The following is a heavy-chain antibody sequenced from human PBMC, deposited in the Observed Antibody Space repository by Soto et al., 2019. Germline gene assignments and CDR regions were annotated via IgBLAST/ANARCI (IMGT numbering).Heavy chain of an antibody. Sequence: QVHLVQSGTEVKMPGASVKVSCKASGFTFTSYAITWVRQAPGQGLEWMGWISAYNGNTNYAQKFRGRVTMTTDSSTSTAYMEPGSLTSDDTALYFCARDFTGWPPDGVDSWGQGTLVTVSA. CDR3: ARDFTGWPPDGVDS. D-gene: IGHD3-16*01. CDR1: GFTFTSYA. J-gene: IGHJ4*02. CDR2: ISAYNGNT. V-gene: IGHV1-18*01.